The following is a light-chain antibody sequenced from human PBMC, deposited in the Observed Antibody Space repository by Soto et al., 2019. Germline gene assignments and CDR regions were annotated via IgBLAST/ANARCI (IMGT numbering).Light chain of an antibody. CDR2: AAS. Sequence: DIQMTQSPSSLSASVGDRVTITCRAGQSIRNASGWYQQKPGTAPKRLIYAASRLQSGVPSRFSGSGSETEFTLTISSLQPEDFATYYCLQYNTYPWTFGQGTKVDI. J-gene: IGKJ1*01. CDR3: LQYNTYPWT. CDR1: QSIRNA. V-gene: IGKV1-17*01.